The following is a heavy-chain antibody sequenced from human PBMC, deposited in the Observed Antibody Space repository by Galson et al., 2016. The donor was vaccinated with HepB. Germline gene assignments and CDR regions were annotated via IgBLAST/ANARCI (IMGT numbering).Heavy chain of an antibody. V-gene: IGHV3-48*03. D-gene: IGHD1-26*01. CDR3: ARDALGTWDLTT. CDR2: ISGGGETT. J-gene: IGHJ1*01. CDR1: GFSFSNYE. Sequence: SLRLSCAASGFSFSNYEMNWVRQAPGKGLEWVAYISGGGETTHYADSVRGRFTISRDNARDSVFLQMTSLRVEDTARYYCARDALGTWDLTTWGQGTLVSVSS.